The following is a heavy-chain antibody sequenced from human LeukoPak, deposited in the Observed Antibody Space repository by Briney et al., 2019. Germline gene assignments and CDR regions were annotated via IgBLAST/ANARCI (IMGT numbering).Heavy chain of an antibody. V-gene: IGHV3-48*01. CDR1: GFTFSSYT. D-gene: IGHD3-22*01. Sequence: GGSLRLSCAASGFTFSSYTMNWVRQAPGKGLEWVSYIGSTSSTIYYADSVKGRFTISRDNAKNSLYLQMNSLGAEDTAVYYCARDHHRRLYDSQARDTFDIWGQGTMVTVSS. CDR2: IGSTSSTI. CDR3: ARDHHRRLYDSQARDTFDI. J-gene: IGHJ3*02.